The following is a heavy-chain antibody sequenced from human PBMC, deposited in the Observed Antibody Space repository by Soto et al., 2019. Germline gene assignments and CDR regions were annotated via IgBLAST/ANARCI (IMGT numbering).Heavy chain of an antibody. CDR2: IFSNVEK. CDR1: GFSLASGKVG. V-gene: IGHV2-26*01. D-gene: IGHD2-15*01. Sequence: HVTLKESGPVLVKPTETLTLTCTVSGFSLASGKVGVTWIRQPPGKALEWLAHIFSNVEKSYRTSLKDRLTISEDTSKSLMVLTRTNVNPVTQPTYNNAKFFFGTLVAGAYSYLAVWVKGTPVPVPS. J-gene: IGHJ6*03. CDR3: AKFFFGTLVAGAYSYLAV.